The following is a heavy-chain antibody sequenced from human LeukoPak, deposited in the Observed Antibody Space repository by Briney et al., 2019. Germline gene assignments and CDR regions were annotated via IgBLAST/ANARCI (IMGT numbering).Heavy chain of an antibody. CDR2: INSDGTYT. J-gene: IGHJ4*02. V-gene: IGHV3-74*01. Sequence: PGGSLRLSCAASGFTFSTYWMHWVRQVPGKGLECVSRINSDGTYTSHADSVRGRFTTSRDNTNNRLFLQMNSLRADDTAIYYCARGLLYFWGQGTLVTVSS. CDR3: ARGLLYF. D-gene: IGHD3-16*01. CDR1: GFTFSTYW.